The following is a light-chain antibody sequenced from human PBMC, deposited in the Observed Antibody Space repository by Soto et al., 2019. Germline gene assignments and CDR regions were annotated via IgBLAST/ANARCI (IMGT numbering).Light chain of an antibody. V-gene: IGKV1-5*01. CDR3: QHYSTVWA. J-gene: IGKJ1*01. Sequence: MTQSSSNLAASVRDRVPITFRASQSISSWLAWYQQKPGKAPNLLIYDASTLESGVPSRFSGSGSGTEFTLTISSLQPDDFATYYCQHYSTVWAFGQGTKVDIK. CDR2: DAS. CDR1: QSISSW.